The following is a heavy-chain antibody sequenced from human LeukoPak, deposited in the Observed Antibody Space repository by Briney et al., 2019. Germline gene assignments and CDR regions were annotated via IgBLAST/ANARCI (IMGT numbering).Heavy chain of an antibody. V-gene: IGHV3-9*01. CDR1: GFTFDDYA. CDR2: ISWNSGSI. J-gene: IGHJ6*02. D-gene: IGHD5-12*01. Sequence: GGSLRLSCAASGFTFDDYAMHWVRQAPGKGLEWVSGISWNSGSIGYADSVKGRFTISRDNAKNSLYLQMNSLRAEDTALYYCAKDIRLFLRGYGMDVWGQGTTVTVSS. CDR3: AKDIRLFLRGYGMDV.